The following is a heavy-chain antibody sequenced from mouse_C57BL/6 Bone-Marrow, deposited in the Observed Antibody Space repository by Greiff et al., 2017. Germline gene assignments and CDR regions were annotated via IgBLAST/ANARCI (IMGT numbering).Heavy chain of an antibody. J-gene: IGHJ1*03. D-gene: IGHD2-3*01. V-gene: IGHV1-22*01. CDR1: GYTFTDYN. CDR2: INPNNGGT. Sequence: EVQLQQSGPELVKPGASVKMSCKASGYTFTDYNLHWVKQSHGKSLEWIGYINPNNGGTSYNQKFKGKATLTVNKSSSTAYMELRSLTSEDSAVYYCAMRWLLLYFDVWGTGTTVTFSS. CDR3: AMRWLLLYFDV.